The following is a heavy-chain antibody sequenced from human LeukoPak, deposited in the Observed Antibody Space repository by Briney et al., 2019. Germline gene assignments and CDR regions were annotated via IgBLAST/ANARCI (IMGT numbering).Heavy chain of an antibody. Sequence: GGSLRLSCATSGFTFSGYWMSWVRRAPGKGLEWVANINKDGSQQGYLGSVKGRFTVSRDNTKNSMYLQMDNLRVEDSAVYYCARHLGWFRFDCWGQGTLVTVSS. CDR2: INKDGSQQ. D-gene: IGHD3-3*01. J-gene: IGHJ4*02. CDR1: GFTFSGYW. CDR3: ARHLGWFRFDC. V-gene: IGHV3-7*01.